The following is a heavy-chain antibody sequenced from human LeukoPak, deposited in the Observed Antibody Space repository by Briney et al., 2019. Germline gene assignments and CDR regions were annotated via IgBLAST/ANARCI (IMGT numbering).Heavy chain of an antibody. D-gene: IGHD3-10*01. CDR2: IYGGDTT. V-gene: IGHV3-66*02. CDR3: AREKSGYMDV. Sequence: GGSLRLSCAASGFTVSGNYMNWVRQAPGKGLEWVSIIYGGDTTYYADSVKGRFTISRDNSKNTLFLQMNSLRGEDTAVYYCAREKSGYMDVWGKGTTVTVSS. CDR1: GFTVSGNY. J-gene: IGHJ6*03.